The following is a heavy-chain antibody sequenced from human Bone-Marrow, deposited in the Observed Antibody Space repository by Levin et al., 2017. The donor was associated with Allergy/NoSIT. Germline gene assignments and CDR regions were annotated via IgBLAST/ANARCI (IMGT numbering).Heavy chain of an antibody. Sequence: GESLKISCAASGFTFSSYSMNWVRQAPGKGLEWVSSISSSSSYIYYADSVKGRFTISRDNAKNSLYLQMNSLRAEDTAVYYCARDVSPRFPEYYFDYWGQGTLVTVSS. J-gene: IGHJ4*02. CDR1: GFTFSSYS. CDR3: ARDVSPRFPEYYFDY. CDR2: ISSSSSYI. D-gene: IGHD1-14*01. V-gene: IGHV3-21*01.